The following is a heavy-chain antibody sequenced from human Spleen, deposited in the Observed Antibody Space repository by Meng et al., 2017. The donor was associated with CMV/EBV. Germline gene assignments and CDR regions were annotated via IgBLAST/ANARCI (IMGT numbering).Heavy chain of an antibody. CDR2: IYRGGST. J-gene: IGHJ5*02. Sequence: GESLKISCAASGFTVSSNYMSWVRQAPGKGLEWVSVIYRGGSTYYADSVKGRFTISRDNSKNTVYLQMNSLRAEDTAVYYCAREHCDGGSWFDPWGQGTLVTVSS. D-gene: IGHD2-15*01. CDR1: GFTVSSNY. CDR3: AREHCDGGSWFDP. V-gene: IGHV3-53*01.